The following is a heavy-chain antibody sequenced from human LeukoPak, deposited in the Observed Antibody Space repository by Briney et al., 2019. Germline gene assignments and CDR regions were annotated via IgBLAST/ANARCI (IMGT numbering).Heavy chain of an antibody. V-gene: IGHV3-7*03. Sequence: GGSLRLSCEAPGFTFSNYWMSWVRQAPGKGLEWVANIRTDGSEKYYVDSVKGRFTISRDNAKNSLYLQMNSLRAEDTALYHCARGSSSYAYWGQGTLVTVSS. CDR3: ARGSSSYAY. CDR1: GFTFSNYW. D-gene: IGHD6-13*01. CDR2: IRTDGSEK. J-gene: IGHJ4*02.